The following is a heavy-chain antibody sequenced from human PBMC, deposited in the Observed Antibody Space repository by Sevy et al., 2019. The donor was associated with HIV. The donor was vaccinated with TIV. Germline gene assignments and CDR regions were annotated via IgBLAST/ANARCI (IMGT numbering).Heavy chain of an antibody. CDR1: GFTFNIYS. D-gene: IGHD2-21*02. V-gene: IGHV3-21*01. J-gene: IGHJ4*02. CDR3: ARGRGDPRADCFDY. CDR2: ISGSSSYI. Sequence: GGSLRLSCAASGFTFNIYSMNWVRQAPGKGLEWVSSISGSSSYIFHADSVKGRFTISRDNAKNSLYLQMNSLRAEDTAVYYCARGRGDPRADCFDYWGQGTLVTVSS.